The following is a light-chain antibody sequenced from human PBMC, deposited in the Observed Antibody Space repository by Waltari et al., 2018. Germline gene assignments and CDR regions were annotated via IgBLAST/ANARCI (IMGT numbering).Light chain of an antibody. V-gene: IGKV3-20*01. CDR3: QHYVRLPAT. CDR1: QSVWRS. CDR2: GAS. J-gene: IGKJ1*01. Sequence: ELLLTQSPGTLSLSPGERATLSCCASQSVWRSLAWYQQKPGQAPRLLIYGASIRATGFPDRFSGSGSETDFSLTISRPEPEDLAVYYCQHYVRLPATFGQGTKVEIK.